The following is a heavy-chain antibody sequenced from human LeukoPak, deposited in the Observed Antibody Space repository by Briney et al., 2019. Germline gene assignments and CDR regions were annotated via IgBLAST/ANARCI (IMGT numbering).Heavy chain of an antibody. CDR2: INWNGGST. Sequence: GGSLRLSCAAFGFTFDDYGMSWVRQAPGKGLEWVSGINWNGGSTGYADSVKGRFTISRDNAKNSLYLQMNSLRAEDTALYYCARSGASGYDLFGDYWGQGTLVTVSS. J-gene: IGHJ4*02. V-gene: IGHV3-20*04. D-gene: IGHD5-12*01. CDR1: GFTFDDYG. CDR3: ARSGASGYDLFGDY.